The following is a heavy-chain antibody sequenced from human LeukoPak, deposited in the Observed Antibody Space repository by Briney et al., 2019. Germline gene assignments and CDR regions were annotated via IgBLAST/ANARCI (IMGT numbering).Heavy chain of an antibody. J-gene: IGHJ6*02. CDR3: ARLTRYYYYGMDV. V-gene: IGHV4-59*11. CDR2: IYYRGSS. Sequence: SETLSLTCTVSGVSIRSHYWSWIRQVPGKGLEWIGYIYYRGSSNYNPSLMRRVTISVDTSKNQFSLKLSSVTAADTAVYYCARLTRYYYYGMDVWGQGTTVTVSS. D-gene: IGHD1-1*01. CDR1: GVSIRSHY.